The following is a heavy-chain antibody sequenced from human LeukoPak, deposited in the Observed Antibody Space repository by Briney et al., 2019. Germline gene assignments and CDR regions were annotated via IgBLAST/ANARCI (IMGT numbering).Heavy chain of an antibody. D-gene: IGHD3-22*01. J-gene: IGHJ4*02. CDR3: AKALNYYDSRPIDY. V-gene: IGHV3-30*02. CDR1: GFTFSSYG. CDR2: IRYDGSNK. Sequence: PGGSLRLSRAASGFTFSSYGMHWVRQAPGKGLEWVAFIRYDGSNKYYADSVKGRFTISRDNSKNTLYLQMNSLRAEDTAVYYCAKALNYYDSRPIDYWGQGTLVTVSS.